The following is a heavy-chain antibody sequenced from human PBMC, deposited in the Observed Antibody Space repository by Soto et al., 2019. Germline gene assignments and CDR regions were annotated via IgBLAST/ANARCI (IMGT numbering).Heavy chain of an antibody. CDR3: ARGLCSGGSCCFDP. D-gene: IGHD2-15*01. Sequence: QLQLQESGSGLVKPSQTLSLTCAVSGGSISSGGYSWSWIRQPPGKGLEWIGYIYHSGSTYYNPSLTRRVTISVDRSKNQSALKLSSGTAADTAVYYCARGLCSGGSCCFDPWGQGTLVTVSS. CDR2: IYHSGST. V-gene: IGHV4-30-2*01. CDR1: GGSISSGGYS. J-gene: IGHJ5*02.